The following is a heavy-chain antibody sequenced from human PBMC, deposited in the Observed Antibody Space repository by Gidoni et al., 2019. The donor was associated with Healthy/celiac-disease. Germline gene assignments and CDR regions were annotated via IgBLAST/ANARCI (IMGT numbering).Heavy chain of an antibody. V-gene: IGHV5-51*01. CDR3: ARHCEGPIAVAGAQFDY. J-gene: IGHJ4*02. D-gene: IGHD6-19*01. CDR2: IYPGDSDT. CDR1: GYSVTSYW. Sequence: EVQLVQSGAEVKKLGESLKISCTGSGYSVTSYWIGWVRQMPGKGREWLGIIYPGDSDTRYSPSFQGQVTISADKSISTAYLQWSSLKASDTAMYYCARHCEGPIAVAGAQFDYWGQGTLVTVSS.